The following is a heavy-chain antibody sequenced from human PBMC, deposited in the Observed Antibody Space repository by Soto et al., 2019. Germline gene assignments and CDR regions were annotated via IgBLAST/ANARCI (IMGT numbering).Heavy chain of an antibody. V-gene: IGHV1-69*01. Sequence: QVQLVHSGAEVKKPGSSVKVSCKASGGTLSSYSITWVRQAPGKGLEWRGEIIPIFGTANYAQKFQGRVTITADESTSTAYMELSSLRSEDTAVYYCARDGGRHSGGIDYWGQGTLVTVSS. CDR3: ARDGGRHSGGIDY. CDR2: IIPIFGTA. D-gene: IGHD1-26*01. CDR1: GGTLSSYS. J-gene: IGHJ4*02.